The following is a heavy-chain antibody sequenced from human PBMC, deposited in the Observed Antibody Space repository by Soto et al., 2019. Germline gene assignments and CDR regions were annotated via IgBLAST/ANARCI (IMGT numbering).Heavy chain of an antibody. CDR3: AREKGSSSLYYYYYGMDV. D-gene: IGHD6-6*01. Sequence: ASVKVSCKASGYTFTSYGISWVRQAPGQGLEWMGWISAYNGNTNYAQKLQGRVTMTTDTSTSTAYMELRSLRSDDTAVYYCAREKGSSSLYYYYYGMDVWGQGTTVTV. CDR2: ISAYNGNT. CDR1: GYTFTSYG. V-gene: IGHV1-18*01. J-gene: IGHJ6*02.